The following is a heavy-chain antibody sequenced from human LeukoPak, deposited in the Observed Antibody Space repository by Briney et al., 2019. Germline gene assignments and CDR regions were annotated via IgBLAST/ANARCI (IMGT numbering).Heavy chain of an antibody. CDR2: ISAYNGNT. Sequence: ASVKVSCKASGYTFTSYGISWVRQAPGQGLEWMGWISAYNGNTNYAQKLQGRVTMTTDTSTSTAYMELRSLRSDDTAVYYCARDRLTDYYDSSGYYYHYWGQGTLVTVSS. V-gene: IGHV1-18*01. D-gene: IGHD3-22*01. CDR3: ARDRLTDYYDSSGYYYHY. J-gene: IGHJ4*02. CDR1: GYTFTSYG.